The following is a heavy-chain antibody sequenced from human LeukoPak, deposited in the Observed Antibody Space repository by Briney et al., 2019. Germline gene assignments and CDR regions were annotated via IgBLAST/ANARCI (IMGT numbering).Heavy chain of an antibody. Sequence: PGGSLRLSCAASGFTFSSYAMSWVRQAPGKGLEWVSGISGSGGSTYYADSVKGRLTISRDNSKNTLYLQMNSLRAEDTAVYYCAREGYDILTGKEFDYWGQGTLVTVPS. CDR3: AREGYDILTGKEFDY. CDR2: ISGSGGST. V-gene: IGHV3-23*01. J-gene: IGHJ4*02. D-gene: IGHD3-9*01. CDR1: GFTFSSYA.